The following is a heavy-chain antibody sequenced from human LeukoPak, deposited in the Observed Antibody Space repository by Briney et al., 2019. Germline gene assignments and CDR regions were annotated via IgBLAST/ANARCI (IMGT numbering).Heavy chain of an antibody. CDR3: ARALVGATDY. CDR2: ISYDGSNK. J-gene: IGHJ4*02. CDR1: GFTFSSYA. D-gene: IGHD1-26*01. V-gene: IGHV3-30-3*01. Sequence: GGSPRLSCAASGFTFSSYAMHWVCQAPGKGLEWVAVISYDGSNKYYADSVKGRFTISRDNSKNTLYLQMNSLRAEDTAVYYCARALVGATDYWGQGTLVTVSS.